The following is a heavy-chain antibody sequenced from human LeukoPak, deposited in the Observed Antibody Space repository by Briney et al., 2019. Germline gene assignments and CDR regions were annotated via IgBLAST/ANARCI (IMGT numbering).Heavy chain of an antibody. Sequence: PAGRSLTLSCAASGFTFSAYWMSWVRQAPGKGLEWVANIKQDGSEKYYVDSVKGRFTISRDNAKNSLYLQMNSLRAEDTAVYYCARRGPSDYALYYFDYWGQGTLVTVSS. J-gene: IGHJ4*02. CDR3: ARRGPSDYALYYFDY. V-gene: IGHV3-7*02. D-gene: IGHD4-17*01. CDR2: IKQDGSEK. CDR1: GFTFSAYW.